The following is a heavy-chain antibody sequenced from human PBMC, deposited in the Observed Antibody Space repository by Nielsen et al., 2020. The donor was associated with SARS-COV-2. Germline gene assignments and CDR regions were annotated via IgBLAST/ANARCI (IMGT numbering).Heavy chain of an antibody. D-gene: IGHD2-2*01. J-gene: IGHJ4*02. V-gene: IGHV3-23*01. CDR3: AKAAVRHQLILRGMNYFDY. CDR1: GFTSNNYA. CDR2: ISGSGGNT. Sequence: GESLKISCAASGFTSNNYAMNWVRQAPGKGLEWVSTISGSGGNTYYADSVKGRFTISRDNSKNTLYLQMDSLRADDTAIYYCAKAAVRHQLILRGMNYFDYWGQGTLVTVSS.